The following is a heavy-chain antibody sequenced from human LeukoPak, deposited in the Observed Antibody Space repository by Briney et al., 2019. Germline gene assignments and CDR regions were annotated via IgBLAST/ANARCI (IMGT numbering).Heavy chain of an antibody. Sequence: PGGSLRLSCAASGFNVSSTYMTWVRQAPGKGLEWVSVIYGGGSTFYADSVKGRFTISRDNSKNTLDLQMDSPRAEDTAVYYCARDVWSLSVWGQGSLVTVSS. CDR3: ARDVWSLSV. CDR1: GFNVSSTY. V-gene: IGHV3-53*01. CDR2: IYGGGST. J-gene: IGHJ4*02. D-gene: IGHD3-9*01.